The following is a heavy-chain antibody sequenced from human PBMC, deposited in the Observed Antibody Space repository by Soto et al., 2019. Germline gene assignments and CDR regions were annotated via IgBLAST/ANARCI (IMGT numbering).Heavy chain of an antibody. Sequence: GALRLSCAASGFTFSSYAMSWVRQAPGKGLEWVSALSGSGGSTYYADSVKGRFTISRDNSKNTLYLQMNSLRAEDTAVYYCAKGSGYYDSSGPKIDYWGQGTLVTVSS. CDR1: GFTFSSYA. V-gene: IGHV3-23*01. J-gene: IGHJ4*02. CDR3: AKGSGYYDSSGPKIDY. CDR2: LSGSGGST. D-gene: IGHD3-22*01.